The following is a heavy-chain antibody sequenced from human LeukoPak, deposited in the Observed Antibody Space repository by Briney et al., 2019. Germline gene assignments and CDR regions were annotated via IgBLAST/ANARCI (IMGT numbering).Heavy chain of an antibody. CDR3: ARVTTESTVVILAAPYNLFDP. CDR2: VYHTGST. CDR1: GSSINSIYY. D-gene: IGHD2-21*01. V-gene: IGHV4-38-2*01. Sequence: SETLSLTCAVSGSSINSIYYWSWIRQPPGKGPEWLWSVYHTGSTYYNPPLESRAIMSVDASNNQFSLRLTSVTAAGTAVYSCARVTTESTVVILAAPYNLFDPWGPGTLVTVSS. J-gene: IGHJ5*02.